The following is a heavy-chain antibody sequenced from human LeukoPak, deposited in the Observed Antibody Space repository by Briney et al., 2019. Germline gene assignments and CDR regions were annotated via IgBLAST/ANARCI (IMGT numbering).Heavy chain of an antibody. Sequence: GRSLRLSCAASGFTFSSYGMHWVRQAPGKGLEWVAVIWYDGSNKYYADSVKGRFTISRDNSKNTLYLQMNSLRAEDTAVYYCAKDGEDVCSSTSCKSRAYYYYYYMDVWGKGTTVTVS. CDR2: IWYDGSNK. D-gene: IGHD2-2*01. J-gene: IGHJ6*03. CDR1: GFTFSSYG. CDR3: AKDGEDVCSSTSCKSRAYYYYYYMDV. V-gene: IGHV3-33*06.